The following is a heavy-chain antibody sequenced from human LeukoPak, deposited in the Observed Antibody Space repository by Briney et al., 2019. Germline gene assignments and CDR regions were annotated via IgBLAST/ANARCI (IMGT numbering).Heavy chain of an antibody. V-gene: IGHV4-59*01. CDR1: GGSISSDY. Sequence: SETLSLTCTVSGGSISSDYWSWSRQPPEKGLEWIGYIYYSGSTNYNPSLKSRVTISVDTSKNQFSLKLSSVTAADTAVYYCARVRGYDILTGYFDYWGQGTLVTVSS. J-gene: IGHJ4*02. CDR2: IYYSGST. D-gene: IGHD3-9*01. CDR3: ARVRGYDILTGYFDY.